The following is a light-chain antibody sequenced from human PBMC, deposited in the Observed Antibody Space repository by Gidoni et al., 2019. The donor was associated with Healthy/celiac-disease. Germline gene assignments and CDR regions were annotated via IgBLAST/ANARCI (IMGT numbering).Light chain of an antibody. Sequence: DIQMTQSPSTLSASVGERVTITCRASQSISSWLAWYQQKPGKAPKLLIYDASSLESGVPSRFSGSGSGTEFTLTISSLQPDDFATYYCQQYNSGTFGQGTKVEIK. J-gene: IGKJ1*01. CDR1: QSISSW. V-gene: IGKV1-5*01. CDR2: DAS. CDR3: QQYNSGT.